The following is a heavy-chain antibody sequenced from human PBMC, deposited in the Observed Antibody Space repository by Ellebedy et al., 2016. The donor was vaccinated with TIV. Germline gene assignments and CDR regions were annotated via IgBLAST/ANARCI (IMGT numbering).Heavy chain of an antibody. CDR2: IKQDGSKK. CDR3: AREVGGGGAH. V-gene: IGHV3-7*01. J-gene: IGHJ4*02. Sequence: GESLKISXAASGFTFSSYWMLWVRQAPGKGLEWVANIKQDGSKKYYVDSVKGRFTISRDNGKNSLYLQMNSLRGEDTAVYYCAREVGGGGAHWGQGTLVTVSS. CDR1: GFTFSSYW. D-gene: IGHD2-21*01.